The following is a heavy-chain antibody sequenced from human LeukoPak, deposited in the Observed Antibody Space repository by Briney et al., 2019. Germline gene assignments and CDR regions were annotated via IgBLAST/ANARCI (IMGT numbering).Heavy chain of an antibody. V-gene: IGHV3-23*01. J-gene: IGHJ3*02. CDR3: ANGRNYYDSSDDAFDI. CDR1: GFTFSSYA. D-gene: IGHD3-22*01. CDR2: ISGSGGST. Sequence: GGSLRLSCAASGFTFSSYAMSWVRQAPGKGLEWVSAISGSGGSTYYADSVKGRFTISRDNSKSTLYLQMNSLRAEDTAVYYCANGRNYYDSSDDAFDIWGQGTMVTVSS.